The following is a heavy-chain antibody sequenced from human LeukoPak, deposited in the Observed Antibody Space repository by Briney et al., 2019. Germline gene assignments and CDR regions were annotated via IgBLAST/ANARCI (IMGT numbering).Heavy chain of an antibody. D-gene: IGHD2-21*01. J-gene: IGHJ4*02. CDR3: ATRLAMVIVDPFDN. V-gene: IGHV3-7*01. CDR2: IKPDGSEE. Sequence: GGSLRLSCAASGFTFSKYWMTWVRQAPERGLEWVANIKPDGSEEYYVDSVKGRFTISRDNAKSSLYLQMNSLTAEDTAVYYCATRLAMVIVDPFDNWGQGTLVTVST. CDR1: GFTFSKYW.